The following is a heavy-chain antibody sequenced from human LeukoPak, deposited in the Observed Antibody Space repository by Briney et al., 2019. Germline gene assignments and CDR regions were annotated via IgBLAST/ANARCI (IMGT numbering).Heavy chain of an antibody. CDR3: ARDLATMVRGVMGY. CDR2: ISAYNGNT. V-gene: IGHV1-18*01. D-gene: IGHD3-10*01. CDR1: GYTFTSYG. J-gene: IGHJ4*02. Sequence: ASVKVSCKASGYTFTSYGISWVRQAPGQGLEWMGWISAYNGNTNYAQKLQGRVTVTTDTSTSTAYMELRSLRSDDTAVYYCARDLATMVRGVMGYWGQGTLVTVSS.